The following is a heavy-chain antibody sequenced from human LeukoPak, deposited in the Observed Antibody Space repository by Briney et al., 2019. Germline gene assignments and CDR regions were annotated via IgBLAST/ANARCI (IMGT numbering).Heavy chain of an antibody. D-gene: IGHD1-7*01. V-gene: IGHV4-34*01. CDR1: GGSFSGYY. Sequence: PSETLSLTCAVYGGSFSGYYWSWIRQPPGKGLEWIGEINHSGSTNYNPSLKSRVTISVDTSKNQFSLKLSSVTAADTAVYYCARSITGTWANFDYWGQGTLVTVSS. CDR3: ARSITGTWANFDY. J-gene: IGHJ4*02. CDR2: INHSGST.